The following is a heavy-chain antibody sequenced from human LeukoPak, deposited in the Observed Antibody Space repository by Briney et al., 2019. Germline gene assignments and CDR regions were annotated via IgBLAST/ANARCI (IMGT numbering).Heavy chain of an antibody. D-gene: IGHD2-2*01. CDR3: AKDGYIVVVPAATGLDY. CDR1: GFTFSSYA. CDR2: ISGSGGNT. Sequence: PGGSLRLSCAASGFTFSSYAMSWVRQAPGKGLEWVSAISGSGGNTYYADSVKGRFTISRDNSKNTLYLQMNSLRAEDTAVYYCAKDGYIVVVPAATGLDYWGQGTLVTVSS. V-gene: IGHV3-23*01. J-gene: IGHJ4*02.